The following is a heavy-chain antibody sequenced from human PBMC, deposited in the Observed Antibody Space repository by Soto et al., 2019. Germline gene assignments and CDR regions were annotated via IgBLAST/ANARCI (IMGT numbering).Heavy chain of an antibody. V-gene: IGHV1-46*01. J-gene: IGHJ4*02. D-gene: IGHD6-6*01. CDR1: GYTFTSYY. CDR3: AWRGIGARHMVFYFDY. CDR2: INPSCSST. Sequence: ASVKVSCKASGYTFTSYYMTWVRQAPGQGLEWMGIINPSCSSTSYAQRFQGRVTMTRDTSTSTVYMEVSSLRSEYTAVYYCAWRGIGARHMVFYFDYWGQAALVTVAS.